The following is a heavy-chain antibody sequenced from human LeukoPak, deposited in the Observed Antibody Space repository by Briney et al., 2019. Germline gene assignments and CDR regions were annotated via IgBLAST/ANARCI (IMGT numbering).Heavy chain of an antibody. CDR3: ARSYWFDP. V-gene: IGHV4-34*01. CDR1: GGSVSGGSYY. Sequence: SETLSLICVVSGGSVSGGSYYWSWIRQPPGKGLEWIGEINHSGSTNYNPSLKSRVTISVDTSKNQFSLKLSSVTAADTAVYYCARSYWFDPWGQGTLVTVSS. CDR2: INHSGST. J-gene: IGHJ5*02.